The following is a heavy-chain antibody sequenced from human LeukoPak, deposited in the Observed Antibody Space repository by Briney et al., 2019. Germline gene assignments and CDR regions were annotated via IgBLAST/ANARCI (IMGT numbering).Heavy chain of an antibody. V-gene: IGHV4-61*05. CDR1: GGSISSSTYY. J-gene: IGHJ3*02. CDR3: ATHSSGWYIAFDI. D-gene: IGHD6-19*01. CDR2: LYYSGST. Sequence: PSETLSLTCTVSGGSISSSTYYWGWIRQPPGKGPEWIGNLYYSGSTNYNPSLKSRVTISVDTSKNQFSLKLSSVTAADTAVYYCATHSSGWYIAFDIWGQGTMVTVSS.